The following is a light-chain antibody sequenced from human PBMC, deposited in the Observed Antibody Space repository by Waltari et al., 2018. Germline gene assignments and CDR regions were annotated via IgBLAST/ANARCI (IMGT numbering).Light chain of an antibody. CDR3: QQYNIRPPDT. CDR1: QSVKSN. J-gene: IGKJ2*01. V-gene: IGKV3-15*01. CDR2: CAA. Sequence: VLTQSPATLSVSPGERATPSCRASQSVKSNLAGYQQKPGQAPRLLIYCAATKVAGSPARLSGSGSGTEFTRTISSRQSEDSAVYFCQQYNIRPPDTFGQGTKLEIK.